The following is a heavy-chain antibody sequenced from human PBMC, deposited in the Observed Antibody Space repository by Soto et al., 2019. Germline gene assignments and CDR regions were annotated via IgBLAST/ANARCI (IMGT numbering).Heavy chain of an antibody. CDR3: TIHVATIEDY. J-gene: IGHJ4*02. D-gene: IGHD5-12*01. V-gene: IGHV3-73*02. CDR1: GFTFSGSA. CDR2: IRSKANSYAT. Sequence: EVQLVESGGGLVQPGGSLKLSCAASGFTFSGSAMHWVRQASGKGLEWVGRIRSKANSYATAYAASVKGRFTISRDDSKNTAYLQMNSLKTEETAVFYCTIHVATIEDYWGQGNLVTVSS.